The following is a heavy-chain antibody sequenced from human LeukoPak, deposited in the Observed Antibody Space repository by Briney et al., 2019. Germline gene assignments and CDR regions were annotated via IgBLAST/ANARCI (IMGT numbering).Heavy chain of an antibody. D-gene: IGHD3-3*01. J-gene: IGHJ6*03. CDR3: ARDQYYDFWSGYSHYYYYYMDV. CDR2: VYSVGAT. V-gene: IGHV3-66*01. Sequence: GGSLRLSCAASGFIVSGNHMNWVRLAPGKGLEWVSIVYSVGATYYEDSVKGRFTVSRDNSKNTLYLQMNSLRAEDTAVYYCARDQYYDFWSGYSHYYYYYMDVWGKGTTVTVSS. CDR1: GFIVSGNH.